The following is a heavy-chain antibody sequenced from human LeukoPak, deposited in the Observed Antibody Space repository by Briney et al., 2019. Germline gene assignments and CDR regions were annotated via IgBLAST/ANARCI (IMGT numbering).Heavy chain of an antibody. CDR1: GFTFSTYW. V-gene: IGHV3-7*01. Sequence: GGSLRLSCAASGFTFSTYWMSWVRQAPGKGLEWVATINKEGSAKHYVDSVKGRFTISRDNAKSLLYLQINSLRAEDTAVYYCARDSVVTAILPSYGMDVWGQGTTVTVSS. CDR2: INKEGSAK. CDR3: ARDSVVTAILPSYGMDV. D-gene: IGHD2-21*02. J-gene: IGHJ6*02.